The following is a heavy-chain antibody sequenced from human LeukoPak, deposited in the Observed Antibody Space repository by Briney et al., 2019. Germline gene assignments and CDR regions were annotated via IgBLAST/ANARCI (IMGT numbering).Heavy chain of an antibody. CDR2: IYYSGST. D-gene: IGHD6-19*01. Sequence: PSETLSLTGTVSGGSISSYYWSWIRQPPGKGLEWIGYIYYSGSTNYNPSLKSRVTISVDTSKNQFSLKLSSVTAADTAVYYCASRSIAVAGTFDYWGQGTLVTVSS. J-gene: IGHJ4*02. CDR1: GGSISSYY. CDR3: ASRSIAVAGTFDY. V-gene: IGHV4-59*01.